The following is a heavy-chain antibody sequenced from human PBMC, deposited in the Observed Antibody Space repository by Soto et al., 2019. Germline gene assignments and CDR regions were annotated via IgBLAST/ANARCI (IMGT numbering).Heavy chain of an antibody. V-gene: IGHV1-8*01. CDR2: MNPNSGNT. Sequence: ASVKVSCKASGYTFTSYDINWVRQATGQGLEWMGWMNPNSGNTGYAQKFQGRVTMTRNTSISTAYMELSSLRSEDTAVYYCARGVRSRYCSGGSCPKYYYYYYYMDVWGKGTTVTGSS. CDR1: GYTFTSYD. D-gene: IGHD2-15*01. J-gene: IGHJ6*03. CDR3: ARGVRSRYCSGGSCPKYYYYYYYMDV.